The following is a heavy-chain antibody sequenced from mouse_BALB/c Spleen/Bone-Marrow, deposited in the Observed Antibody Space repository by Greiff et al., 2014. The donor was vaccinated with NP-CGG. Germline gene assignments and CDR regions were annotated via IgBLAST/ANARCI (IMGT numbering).Heavy chain of an antibody. CDR3: AIYYYGSSGFAY. D-gene: IGHD1-1*01. V-gene: IGHV14-3*02. CDR1: GFNIKDTY. CDR2: IDPANGNT. Sequence: VQLQQSGAELVTPGASVKLSCTASGFNIKDTYMHWVKQRPEQGLEWIGRIDPANGNTKYDPKFQGKATITADTSSSTAYLQLSSLTSEDTAVYYCAIYYYGSSGFAYWGQGTLVTVSA. J-gene: IGHJ3*01.